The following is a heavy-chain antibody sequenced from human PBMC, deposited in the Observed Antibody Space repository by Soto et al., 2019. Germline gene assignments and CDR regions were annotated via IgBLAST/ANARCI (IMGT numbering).Heavy chain of an antibody. CDR3: AKDGADYYDSSGYFVDY. V-gene: IGHV3-30*18. J-gene: IGHJ4*02. Sequence: PGGSLRLSCAASGFTFSSYGMHWVRQAPGKGLEWVAVISYDGSNKYYADSVKGRFTISRDNSKNTLYLQMNSLRAEDTAVYYCAKDGADYYDSSGYFVDYWGQGPLVTVSS. D-gene: IGHD3-22*01. CDR1: GFTFSSYG. CDR2: ISYDGSNK.